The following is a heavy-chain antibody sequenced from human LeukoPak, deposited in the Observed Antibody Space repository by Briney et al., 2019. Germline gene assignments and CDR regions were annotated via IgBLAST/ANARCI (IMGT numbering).Heavy chain of an antibody. CDR2: ISWNSGSI. D-gene: IGHD3-10*01. V-gene: IGHV3-9*01. J-gene: IGHJ3*02. CDR3: AKDRRPVTMVQGVIITAAFDI. CDR1: GFTFDDYA. Sequence: GGSLRLSCAASGFTFDDYAMHWVRQAPGKGLEWVSGISWNSGSIGYADSVKGRFTISRDNAKNSLYLQMNSLRAEDTALYYCAKDRRPVTMVQGVIITAAFDIWGQGTMATVSS.